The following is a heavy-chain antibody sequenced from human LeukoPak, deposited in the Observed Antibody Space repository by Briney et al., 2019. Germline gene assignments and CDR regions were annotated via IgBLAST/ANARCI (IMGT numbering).Heavy chain of an antibody. CDR1: GFTFSSYS. CDR3: ARDLFAAAGDYLNWFDP. CDR2: ISSSSSYI. V-gene: IGHV3-21*01. Sequence: GESLRLSCAASGFTFSSYSMNWVRQAPGKGLEWVSSISSSSSYIYYADSVKGRFTISRDNAKNSLYLQMNSLRAEDTAVYYCARDLFAAAGDYLNWFDPWGQGTLVTVSS. J-gene: IGHJ5*02. D-gene: IGHD4-17*01.